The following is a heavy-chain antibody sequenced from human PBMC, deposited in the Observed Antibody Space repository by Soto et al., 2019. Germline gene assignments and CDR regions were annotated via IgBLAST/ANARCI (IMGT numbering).Heavy chain of an antibody. D-gene: IGHD3-9*01. CDR2: IIPIFGTA. V-gene: IGHV1-69*01. J-gene: IGHJ1*01. CDR3: ARPLGLVIIYWLESFHH. CDR1: GGTFSSYA. Sequence: QVQLVQSGAEVKKPGSSVKVSCKASGGTFSSYAISWVRQAPGQGLEWMGGIIPIFGTANYAQKFQGRVTFTADESTSTAYMELSRLRSEDTAVYYCARPLGLVIIYWLESFHHWGQGTLVTVSS.